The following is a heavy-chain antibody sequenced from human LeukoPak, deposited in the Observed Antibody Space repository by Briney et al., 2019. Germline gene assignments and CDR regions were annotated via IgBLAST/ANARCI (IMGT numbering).Heavy chain of an antibody. CDR3: ARVIYGDYVNFDY. Sequence: GSLRLSCAASGFTFSSYNMNWVRQAPGKGLEWVSSISSSSSYIYYTNSVKGRFTISRDNAKNSLYLQMNSLRAEDTAVYSCARVIYGDYVNFDYWGQGTLVTVSS. J-gene: IGHJ4*02. D-gene: IGHD4-17*01. CDR2: ISSSSSYI. CDR1: GFTFSSYN. V-gene: IGHV3-21*01.